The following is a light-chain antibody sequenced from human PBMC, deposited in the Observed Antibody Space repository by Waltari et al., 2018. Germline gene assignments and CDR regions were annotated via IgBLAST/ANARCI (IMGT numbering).Light chain of an antibody. V-gene: IGLV3-25*03. CDR2: KAT. CDR1: ALPKHY. CDR3: QSADNTDTYVYV. J-gene: IGLJ1*01. Sequence: SYELTQPPSVSVSPGQTAKIACSGDALPKHYAYWYQQKPGQAPVLVIYKATESPSGIPERFSGSSSGTTVTLTISGVQAEDEADYYCQSADNTDTYVYVFGTGTKVTVL.